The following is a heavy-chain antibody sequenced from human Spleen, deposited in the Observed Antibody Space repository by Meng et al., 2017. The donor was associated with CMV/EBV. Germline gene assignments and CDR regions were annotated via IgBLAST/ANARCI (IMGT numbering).Heavy chain of an antibody. J-gene: IGHJ4*02. CDR2: ISSSSSYI. V-gene: IGHV3-21*01. D-gene: IGHD4-11*01. CDR3: ARVRDYSNYGDYYFDY. CDR1: GFTFSSYS. Sequence: GGSLRLSCAASGFTFSSYSMNWVRQAPGKGLEWVSSISSSSSYIYYADSVKGRFTISRDNAKNSLYLQMNSLRAEDTAVYYCARVRDYSNYGDYYFDYWGQGTLVTVSS.